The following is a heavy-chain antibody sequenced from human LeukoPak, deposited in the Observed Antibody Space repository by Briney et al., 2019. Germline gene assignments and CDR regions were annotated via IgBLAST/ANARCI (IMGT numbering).Heavy chain of an antibody. CDR2: LSFDGSEK. Sequence: GGSLRLSCVASGFAFSIDTMHWVRQAPGKGLEWVAVLSFDGSEKYYADPVKGRFTISRDNSKNTLFLQMNSLRAEDTAVYYCAREGSSGWTGNWFDPWGQGTLVTVSS. V-gene: IGHV3-30*04. CDR3: AREGSSGWTGNWFDP. CDR1: GFAFSIDT. D-gene: IGHD6-25*01. J-gene: IGHJ5*02.